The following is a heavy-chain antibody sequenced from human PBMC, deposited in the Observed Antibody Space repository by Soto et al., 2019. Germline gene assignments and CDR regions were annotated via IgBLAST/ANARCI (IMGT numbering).Heavy chain of an antibody. D-gene: IGHD1-7*01. CDR3: ARGPITGTTDYYYMDV. Sequence: ASVKVSCNASGYTFTSYYMHWLRQAPGQGLEWMGIINPSGGSTSYAQKFQGRVTMTRDTSTSTVYMELSSLRSEDTAVYYCARGPITGTTDYYYMDVWGKGTTVTVSS. V-gene: IGHV1-46*03. J-gene: IGHJ6*03. CDR2: INPSGGST. CDR1: GYTFTSYY.